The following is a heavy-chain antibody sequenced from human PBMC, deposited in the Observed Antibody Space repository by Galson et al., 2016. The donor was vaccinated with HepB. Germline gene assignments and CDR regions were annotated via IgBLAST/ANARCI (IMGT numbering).Heavy chain of an antibody. CDR3: AKEVRDILTGYYNGDAFDI. CDR1: GFTFSSYA. Sequence: SLRLSCAASGFTFSSYAMSWVRQAPGKGLEWVSAISGSGGSTYYADSVKGRFTISRDNSKNTLYLQMNSLRAEDTAVYYCAKEVRDILTGYYNGDAFDIWGQGTMVTVSS. D-gene: IGHD3-9*01. J-gene: IGHJ3*02. CDR2: ISGSGGST. V-gene: IGHV3-23*01.